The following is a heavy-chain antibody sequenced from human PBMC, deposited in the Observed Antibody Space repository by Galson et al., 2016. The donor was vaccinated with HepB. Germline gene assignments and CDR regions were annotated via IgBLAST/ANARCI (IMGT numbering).Heavy chain of an antibody. CDR1: GFSVSTGGVG. D-gene: IGHD6-19*01. V-gene: IGHV2-5*02. Sequence: PALVKPTQTLTLTCSLSGFSVSTGGVGVGWIRQPPGKALEWLAFIYWDDDKRYSTSLKSRLTITRDTSKNQVVLTMTNMDPVDTGTYYCAHSRPVPGTSFDYWGQGTLVTVSS. CDR2: IYWDDDK. J-gene: IGHJ4*02. CDR3: AHSRPVPGTSFDY.